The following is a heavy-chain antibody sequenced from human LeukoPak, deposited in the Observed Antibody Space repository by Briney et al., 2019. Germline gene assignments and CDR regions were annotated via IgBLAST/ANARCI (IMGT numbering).Heavy chain of an antibody. Sequence: WGSLRLSCAASGFTFSSYWMHWVRQPPGKGLMWVSRINGDGNSTTYADAVKGRFTISRDNAKKTLYLQMNSLRAEDTAIYYCVRRGLVPAFDIWGQGTMVTVAS. J-gene: IGHJ3*02. D-gene: IGHD2-2*01. CDR1: GFTFSSYW. V-gene: IGHV3-74*03. CDR3: VRRGLVPAFDI. CDR2: INGDGNST.